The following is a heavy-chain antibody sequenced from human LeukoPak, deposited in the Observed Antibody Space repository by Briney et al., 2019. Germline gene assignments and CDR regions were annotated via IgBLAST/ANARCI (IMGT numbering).Heavy chain of an antibody. D-gene: IGHD6-19*01. CDR2: IYYSGST. V-gene: IGHV4-39*07. J-gene: IGHJ4*02. Sequence: SETLSLTCTVSGGSISSSSYYWGWIRQPPGKGLEWIGSIYYSGSTYYNPSLKSRVTISVDTSKNQFSLKLSSVTAADTAVYYCARDEGSSGLYWGQGTLVTVSS. CDR3: ARDEGSSGLY. CDR1: GGSISSSSYY.